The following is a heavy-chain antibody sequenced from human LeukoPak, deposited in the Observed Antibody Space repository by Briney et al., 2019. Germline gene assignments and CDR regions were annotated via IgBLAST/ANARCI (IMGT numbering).Heavy chain of an antibody. D-gene: IGHD3-9*01. J-gene: IGHJ6*03. CDR2: IYYSGST. Sequence: PSETLSLTCTVSGGSISSSSYYWGWIRQPPGRGLEWIGSIYYSGSTYYNPSLKSRVTISVDTSKNQFSLKLSSVTAADTAVYYCARAATYYDILTGYYIWDYYYYYMDVWGKGTTVTVSS. CDR3: ARAATYYDILTGYYIWDYYYYYMDV. V-gene: IGHV4-39*07. CDR1: GGSISSSSYY.